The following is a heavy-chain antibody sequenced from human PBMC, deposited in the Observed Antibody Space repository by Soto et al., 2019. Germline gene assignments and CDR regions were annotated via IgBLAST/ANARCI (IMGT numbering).Heavy chain of an antibody. CDR2: IYYSGST. D-gene: IGHD3-10*01. CDR1: GGSISSYY. V-gene: IGHV4-59*08. J-gene: IGHJ5*02. Sequence: QVQLQASGPGLVKPSETLSLTCTVSGGSISSYYWSWIRQPPGKGLEWIGYIYYSGSTNYNPSLKSRVTISVDTSKNQSPLKLSSVTAADTAVYYCARLLWSRGDWFDPWGQGTLVTVSS. CDR3: ARLLWSRGDWFDP.